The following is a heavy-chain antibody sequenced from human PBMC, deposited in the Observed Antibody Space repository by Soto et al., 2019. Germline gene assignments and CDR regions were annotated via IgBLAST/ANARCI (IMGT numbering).Heavy chain of an antibody. CDR3: ARLNIVATIYAFDI. CDR1: GGSISSGGYY. CDR2: IYYSGST. D-gene: IGHD5-12*01. Sequence: SETLSLTCTVSGGSISSGGYYWSWIRQHPGMGLDWIGYIYYSGSTNYNPSLKSRVTISVDTSENQFSLKLSSVTASDTAVYYCARLNIVATIYAFDIWGQGTMVTVSS. J-gene: IGHJ3*02. V-gene: IGHV4-61*08.